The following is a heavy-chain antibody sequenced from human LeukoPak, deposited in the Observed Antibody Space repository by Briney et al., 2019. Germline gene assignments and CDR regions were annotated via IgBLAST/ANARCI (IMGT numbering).Heavy chain of an antibody. CDR3: VKGGGNVRRYFEY. D-gene: IGHD4-23*01. CDR2: ISGSGDST. J-gene: IGHJ4*02. CDR1: GFTSSSYA. Sequence: GGSLRLSCAASGFTSSSYAMSWVRQAPGKGLEWVSAISGSGDSTYYGDSVKGRFTISRDNSKNTLYLQMNSLRAEDTAVYYCVKGGGNVRRYFEYWGQGTLVTVSS. V-gene: IGHV3-23*01.